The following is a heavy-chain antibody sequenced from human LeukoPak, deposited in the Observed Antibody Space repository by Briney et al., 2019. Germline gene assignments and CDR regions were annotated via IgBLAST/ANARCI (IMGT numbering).Heavy chain of an antibody. D-gene: IGHD3-10*01. J-gene: IGHJ4*02. V-gene: IGHV3-7*03. CDR3: ATQVGLWFGELRPDPHFDY. CDR2: IDKDGNEI. CDR1: GLSLRNFW. Sequence: GGSLTLSCAASGLSLRNFWMHWVRQAPGKGLEWVAIIDKDGNEIKYVDSVKGRFIISSDKSKNTLYLRMNSLRAEDTAVYYCATQVGLWFGELRPDPHFDYWGEGTLVTVSS.